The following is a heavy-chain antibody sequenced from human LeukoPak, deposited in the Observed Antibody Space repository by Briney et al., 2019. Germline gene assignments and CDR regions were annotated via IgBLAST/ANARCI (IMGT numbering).Heavy chain of an antibody. CDR2: IIPIFGTA. V-gene: IGHV1-69*13. D-gene: IGHD4-11*01. CDR1: GGTFSSYA. Sequence: SVKVSCKASGGTFSSYAISWVRQAPGQGLEWMGGIIPIFGTANYAQKFQGRVTITADESTSTAYMELSSLRSEDTAVYYYARGNPTVTFQYGMDVWGQGTTVTVSS. CDR3: ARGNPTVTFQYGMDV. J-gene: IGHJ6*02.